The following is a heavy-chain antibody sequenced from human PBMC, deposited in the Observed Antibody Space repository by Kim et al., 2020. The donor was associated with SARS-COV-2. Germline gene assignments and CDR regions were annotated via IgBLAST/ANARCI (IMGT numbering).Heavy chain of an antibody. CDR3: AKDRILTRLAYWNFDL. Sequence: GGSLRLSCEASGFPFISFSMSWVRQAPGKGPEWVATISGSGGSVYYPDSVEGRFTVSRDSSRNTLYLHLTRLRVDDTALYYCAKDRILTRLAYWNFDLWG. CDR1: GFPFISFS. V-gene: IGHV3-23*01. J-gene: IGHJ2*01. D-gene: IGHD3-9*01. CDR2: ISGSGGSV.